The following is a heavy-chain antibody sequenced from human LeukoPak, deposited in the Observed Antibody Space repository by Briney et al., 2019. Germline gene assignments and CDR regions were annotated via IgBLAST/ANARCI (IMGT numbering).Heavy chain of an antibody. D-gene: IGHD4-17*01. CDR3: ARDRPADYGDIFHFDY. Sequence: ASVKVSCKASGYTFTSYGISWVRQAPGQGLEWMGWISAYSGNTNYAQKLQGRVTMTTDTSTSTAYMELRSLRSDHTAVYYCARDRPADYGDIFHFDYWGQGTLVTVSS. CDR1: GYTFTSYG. CDR2: ISAYSGNT. V-gene: IGHV1-18*01. J-gene: IGHJ4*02.